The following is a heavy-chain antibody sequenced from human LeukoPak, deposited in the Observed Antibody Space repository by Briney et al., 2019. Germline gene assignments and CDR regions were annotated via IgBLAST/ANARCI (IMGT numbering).Heavy chain of an antibody. CDR2: LYFTGNT. CDR1: GGSVSSGGYS. CDR3: ARGRPDGSGSYYKFDP. J-gene: IGHJ5*02. Sequence: PSETLSLTCGVSGGSVSSGGYSWSWIRQPPGKGLEWIGYLYFTGNTYYNPSLKSRLTISVDTSKNQFSLKLSSVTAADTAVYYCARGRPDGSGSYYKFDPWGQGTLVTVSS. V-gene: IGHV4-30-4*07. D-gene: IGHD3-10*01.